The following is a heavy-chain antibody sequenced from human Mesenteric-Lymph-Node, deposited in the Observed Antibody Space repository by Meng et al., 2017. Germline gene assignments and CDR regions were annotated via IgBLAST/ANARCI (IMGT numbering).Heavy chain of an antibody. J-gene: IGHJ4*02. CDR2: ISSNGGST. Sequence: GESLKISCAASGFTFSSYAMHWVRQAPGKGLEYVSAISSNGGSTYYANSVKGRFTISRDNSKNTLYLQMGSLRAEDMAVYYCASSDIDDASGWNTFDLWGQGTLVTVSS. CDR3: ASSDIDDASGWNTFDL. V-gene: IGHV3-64*01. D-gene: IGHD6-19*01. CDR1: GFTFSSYA.